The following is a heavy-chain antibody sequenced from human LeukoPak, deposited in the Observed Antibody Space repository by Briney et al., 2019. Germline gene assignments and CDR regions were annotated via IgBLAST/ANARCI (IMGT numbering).Heavy chain of an antibody. J-gene: IGHJ4*02. V-gene: IGHV4-59*01. CDR1: GGSTTSFY. D-gene: IGHD3-22*01. CDR2: IYYSGST. Sequence: SETLSLTCTVSGGSTTSFYRSWIRHPPGKGLEWMGYIYYSGSTNYNPSLKSRVTISVDTSKNQFSLKLSSVTAADTAVYYCARVRSSGYPPPPAFDYWGQGTLVTVSS. CDR3: ARVRSSGYPPPPAFDY.